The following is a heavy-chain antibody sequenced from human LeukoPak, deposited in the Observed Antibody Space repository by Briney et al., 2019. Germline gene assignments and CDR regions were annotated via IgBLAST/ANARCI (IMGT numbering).Heavy chain of an antibody. J-gene: IGHJ4*02. Sequence: GGSLRLSCAASGFSFSTYAMSWVRLAPGRRPEWVSAINSNGGTTYYADPVKGRFTISRDNSKNTVDLQMNSLRAEDTAVYYCAKESPYASGRTYYFDYWGQGTLVTVSS. CDR1: GFSFSTYA. CDR3: AKESPYASGRTYYFDY. V-gene: IGHV3-23*01. CDR2: INSNGGTT. D-gene: IGHD3-10*01.